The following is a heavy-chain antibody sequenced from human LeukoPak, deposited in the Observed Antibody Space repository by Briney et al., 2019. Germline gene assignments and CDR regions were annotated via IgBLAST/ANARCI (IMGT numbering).Heavy chain of an antibody. CDR1: GGTFSSYA. CDR2: IIPILGIA. J-gene: IGHJ6*02. CDR3: ARESTVTTWSNGMDV. D-gene: IGHD4-17*01. Sequence: SVKVSCKASGGTFSSYAINWVRQAPGQGLEWMGRIIPILGIANYAQKFQGRVTITADKSTSTAYMELSSLRSEDTAVYYCARESTVTTWSNGMDVWGQGTTVTVSS. V-gene: IGHV1-69*04.